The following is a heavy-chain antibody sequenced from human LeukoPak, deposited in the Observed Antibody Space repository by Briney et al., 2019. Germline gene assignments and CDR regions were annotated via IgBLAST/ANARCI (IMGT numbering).Heavy chain of an antibody. J-gene: IGHJ5*02. CDR3: ARSGYYTGLWFDP. CDR2: IYYSGST. CDR1: GGSISSYY. Sequence: SETLCLTCTVSGGSISSYYWSWIRQPPGKGLEWIGYIYYSGSTNYNPSLKSRVTISVDTSKNQFSLKLSSVTAADTAVYYCARSGYYTGLWFDPWGEGTLVTVSS. D-gene: IGHD3-3*01. V-gene: IGHV4-59*01.